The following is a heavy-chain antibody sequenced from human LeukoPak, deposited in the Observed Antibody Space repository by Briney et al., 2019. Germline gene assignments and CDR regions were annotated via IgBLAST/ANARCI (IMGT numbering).Heavy chain of an antibody. CDR2: ISGSGGST. CDR1: GFTFSSYA. V-gene: IGHV3-23*01. D-gene: IGHD3-10*01. CDR3: AEDLYYGSGSCFDY. J-gene: IGHJ4*02. Sequence: SGGSLRLSCAASGFTFSSYAMSWVRQAPGKGLEWVSAISGSGGSTYYADSVKGRFTISRDSSKNTLYLQMNSLRAEDMAVYYCAEDLYYGSGSCFDYWGQGTLVTVSS.